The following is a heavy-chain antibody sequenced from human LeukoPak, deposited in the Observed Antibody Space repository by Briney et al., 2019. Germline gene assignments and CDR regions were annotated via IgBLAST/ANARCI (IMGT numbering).Heavy chain of an antibody. CDR1: GASIRTFY. V-gene: IGHV4-4*07. CDR3: ARDYDTAFDC. J-gene: IGHJ4*02. D-gene: IGHD3-9*01. CDR2: IYTSGST. Sequence: SETLSLTCTVSGASIRTFYWSWIRQPAGKGLEWIGRIYTSGSTYYNPSLKSRVTMSVDTSRNQFSLKLTSVTAADTAVYYCARDYDTAFDCWGQGTLVTVSS.